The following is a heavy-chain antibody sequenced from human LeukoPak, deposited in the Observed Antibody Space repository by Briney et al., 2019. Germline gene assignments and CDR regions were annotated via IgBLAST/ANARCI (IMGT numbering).Heavy chain of an antibody. CDR1: GGSISSYY. CDR3: ARGDYDFWSGYLTYYYYYGMDV. V-gene: IGHV4-59*01. D-gene: IGHD3-3*01. J-gene: IGHJ6*02. Sequence: SETLSLTCTVSGGSISSYYWSWIRQPPGKGLEWIGYIYYSGSTNYSPSLKSRVTISVDTSKNQFSLKLSSVTAADTAVYYCARGDYDFWSGYLTYYYYYGMDVWGQGTTVTVSS. CDR2: IYYSGST.